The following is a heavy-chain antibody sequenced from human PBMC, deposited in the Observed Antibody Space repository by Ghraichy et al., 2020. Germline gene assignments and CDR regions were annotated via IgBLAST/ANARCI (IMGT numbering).Heavy chain of an antibody. CDR3: ARDLEDNWNYLDAFDI. Sequence: GSLRLSCAASGFTFSSYSMNWVRQAPGKGLEWVSSISSSSSYIYYADSVKGRFTISRDNAKNSLYLQMNSLRAEDTAVYYCARDLEDNWNYLDAFDIWGQGTMVTVSS. V-gene: IGHV3-21*01. J-gene: IGHJ3*02. CDR2: ISSSSSYI. D-gene: IGHD1-7*01. CDR1: GFTFSSYS.